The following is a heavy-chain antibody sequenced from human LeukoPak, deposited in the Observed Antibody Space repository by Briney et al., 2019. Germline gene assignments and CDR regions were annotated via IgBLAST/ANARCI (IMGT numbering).Heavy chain of an antibody. D-gene: IGHD2-8*01. CDR1: GYTFTSYA. CDR2: INTNTGNP. CDR3: ASFFCINGVCYYLDY. J-gene: IGHJ4*02. Sequence: PLASVKVSCKASGYTFTSYAMGWVRQAPGHGLEWMGWINTNTGNPTYAQGFTGRFVFYLDTSVSTAYLQISSLEAEDTAVYYCASFFCINGVCYYLDYWGQGTLVTVSS. V-gene: IGHV7-4-1*02.